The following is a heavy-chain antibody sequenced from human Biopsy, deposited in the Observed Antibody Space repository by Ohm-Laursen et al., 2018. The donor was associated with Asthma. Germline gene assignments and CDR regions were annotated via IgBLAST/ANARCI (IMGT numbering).Heavy chain of an antibody. CDR1: GYTFTGYY. D-gene: IGHD3-22*01. J-gene: IGHJ3*01. Sequence: SVKVSCKASGYTFTGYYMHWVRQAPGQGLEWMGGIIPISLTPSYARRFRGRVTISADEYTRTAYMELSSLRSEDTAVYYCARDPSYFDPSVEGWHLWGQGTMVTVSS. CDR3: ARDPSYFDPSVEGWHL. CDR2: IIPISLTP. V-gene: IGHV1-69*13.